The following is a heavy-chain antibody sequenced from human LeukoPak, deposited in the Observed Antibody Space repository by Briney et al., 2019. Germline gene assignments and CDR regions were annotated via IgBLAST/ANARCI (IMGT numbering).Heavy chain of an antibody. D-gene: IGHD3-10*01. V-gene: IGHV4-4*02. CDR1: GASISSSNW. J-gene: IGHJ5*01. Sequence: SGTLSLTCAVSGASISSSNWLSWVRQPPGKGLEWIGEIYHSGSTNYNPSLKSRVTISVDNSKNHIALKVTSVTAADTAVYFCARRVGFYGSGSLNYFDPWGQGILVSVSS. CDR2: IYHSGST. CDR3: ARRVGFYGSGSLNYFDP.